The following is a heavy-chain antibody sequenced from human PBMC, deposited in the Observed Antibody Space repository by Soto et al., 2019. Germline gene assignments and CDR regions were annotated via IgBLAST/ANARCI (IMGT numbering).Heavy chain of an antibody. V-gene: IGHV3-30-3*01. CDR2: VSYDGSNK. CDR3: AGDGSEYSYGWFFDY. J-gene: IGHJ4*02. CDR1: GFSFSHYA. D-gene: IGHD5-18*01. Sequence: QVQLVESGGGVVQPGRSLRLSCAASGFSFSHYAIHWVRQAPGKGLEWVAVVSYDGSNKYYAGSVKGRFTSCRDNSKKTLSLQMKSLKAEDTSRYSRAGDGSEYSYGWFFDYWGQGSLVT.